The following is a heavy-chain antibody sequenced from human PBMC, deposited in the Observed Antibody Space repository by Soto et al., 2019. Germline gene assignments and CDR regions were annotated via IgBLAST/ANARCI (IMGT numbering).Heavy chain of an antibody. V-gene: IGHV4-39*01. Sequence: PSETLSLTCTVSGGSISSSSYYWGWIRQPPGKGLEWIGSIYYSGSTYYNPSLKSRVTISVDTSKNQFSLKLSSVTAADTAVYYCARRPRYSGSYSPRPFDNWGQGTLVTVS. CDR2: IYYSGST. CDR3: ARRPRYSGSYSPRPFDN. CDR1: GGSISSSSYY. J-gene: IGHJ4*02. D-gene: IGHD1-26*01.